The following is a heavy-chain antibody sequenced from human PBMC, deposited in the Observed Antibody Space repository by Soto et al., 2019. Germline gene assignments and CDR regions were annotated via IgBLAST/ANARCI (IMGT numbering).Heavy chain of an antibody. CDR1: GYTFTSYD. V-gene: IGHV1-8*01. CDR3: ARAIQAYYDSSAQHYYYGMDV. D-gene: IGHD3-22*01. Sequence: ASVKVSCKASGYTFTSYDINWVRQATGQGLEWMGWMNPNSGNTGYAQKFQGRVTMTRNTSISTAYMELSSLRSEDTAVYYCARAIQAYYDSSAQHYYYGMDVWGQGTTVTVSS. CDR2: MNPNSGNT. J-gene: IGHJ6*02.